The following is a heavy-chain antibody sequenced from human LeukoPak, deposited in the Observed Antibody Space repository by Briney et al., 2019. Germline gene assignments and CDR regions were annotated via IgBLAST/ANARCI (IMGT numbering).Heavy chain of an antibody. V-gene: IGHV5-51*01. J-gene: IGHJ5*02. CDR2: IYPGDSDT. CDR1: GYSFTSYW. Sequence: GESLKISCKGSGYSFTSYWIGWVRQMPGKGLEWMGIIYPGDSDTRYSPSFQGQVTTSADKSISTAYLQWSSLKASDTAMYYCARHREGYCSGGSCYSDWFDPWGQGTLVTVSS. CDR3: ARHREGYCSGGSCYSDWFDP. D-gene: IGHD2-15*01.